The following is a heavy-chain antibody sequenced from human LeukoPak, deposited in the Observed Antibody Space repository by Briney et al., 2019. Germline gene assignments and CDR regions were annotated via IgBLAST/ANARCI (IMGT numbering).Heavy chain of an antibody. CDR3: ARDRLLWFAFDI. Sequence: GGSLRLSCAASGFTFSSYSMNWVRQAPGKGLEWVSSISSSSSSYIYYADSVKGRFTISRDNAKNSLYLQMNSLRAEDTAVYYCARDRLLWFAFDIWGQGTMVTVSS. V-gene: IGHV3-21*01. J-gene: IGHJ3*02. CDR2: ISSSSSSYI. D-gene: IGHD3-10*01. CDR1: GFTFSSYS.